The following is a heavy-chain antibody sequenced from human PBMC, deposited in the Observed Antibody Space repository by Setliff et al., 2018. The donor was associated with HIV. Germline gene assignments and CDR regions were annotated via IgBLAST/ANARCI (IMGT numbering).Heavy chain of an antibody. V-gene: IGHV4-61*09. CDR2: IYTSGSTSGST. CDR1: GGSISRGDYY. Sequence: PSETLSLTCTVSGGSISRGDYYWNWIRQPAGKGLEWIGHIYTSGSTSGSTNYNPSLKSRVTMTIDPSTRTAYMEVRSLRSDDTAVYYCARDLGQQWLEVKEALDYWGQGTLVTVSS. D-gene: IGHD6-19*01. J-gene: IGHJ4*02. CDR3: ARDLGQQWLEVKEALDY.